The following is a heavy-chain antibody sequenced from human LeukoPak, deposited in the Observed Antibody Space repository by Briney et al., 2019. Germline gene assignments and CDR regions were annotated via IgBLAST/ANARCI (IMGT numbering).Heavy chain of an antibody. J-gene: IGHJ4*02. CDR3: AKGQSNRGFDY. D-gene: IGHD2/OR15-2a*01. CDR1: GFTLSTYA. CDR2: ISVSGGGT. Sequence: GGSLRLSCAASGFTLSTYAMSWVRQAPGKGLEWVSTISVSGGGTYYADSVKGRFTISRDNSKHTLYLQMNSLRAEDTAVYYCAKGQSNRGFDYWGQGTLVTVSS. V-gene: IGHV3-23*01.